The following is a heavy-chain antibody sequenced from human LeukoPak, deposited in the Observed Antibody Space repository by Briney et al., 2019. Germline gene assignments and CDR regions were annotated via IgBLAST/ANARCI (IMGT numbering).Heavy chain of an antibody. Sequence: SVKVSCKASGGTFISYAISWVRQAPGQGLEWMGRSIPILGIANYAQKFQGRVTITANKSTSTAYMELSSLRSEDTAVYDCASPVVPVVDAFDIWGQGTMVTVSS. CDR1: GGTFISYA. D-gene: IGHD4-23*01. CDR3: ASPVVPVVDAFDI. J-gene: IGHJ3*02. V-gene: IGHV1-69*04. CDR2: SIPILGIA.